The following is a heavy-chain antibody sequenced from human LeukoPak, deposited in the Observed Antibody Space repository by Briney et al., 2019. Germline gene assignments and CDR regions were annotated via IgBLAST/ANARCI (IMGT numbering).Heavy chain of an antibody. V-gene: IGHV3-48*03. Sequence: AGGSLRLSCAASGSTFNSYEMNWVRQAPGKGLEWVSYINHNGRTIYYADPVKGRFTISRDNAKNSLYLQMNSLRAEDTAVYYCARDHGWLPDYWGQGTLVTVSS. D-gene: IGHD5-24*01. CDR1: GSTFNSYE. CDR2: INHNGRTI. CDR3: ARDHGWLPDY. J-gene: IGHJ4*02.